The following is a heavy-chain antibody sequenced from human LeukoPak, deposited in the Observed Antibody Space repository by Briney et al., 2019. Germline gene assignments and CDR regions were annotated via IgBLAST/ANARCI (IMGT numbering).Heavy chain of an antibody. CDR3: ARTYCSNGVCTRKAFDI. J-gene: IGHJ3*02. CDR1: GFTFSTYS. Sequence: GGSLRLSCATSGFTFSTYSMNWVRQAPGKGLEWVSYITSSSSTIYYADSVKGRFTISRDNAKSSLYLQMNSLRAEDTAVYYCARTYCSNGVCTRKAFDIWGQGTMVTVSS. V-gene: IGHV3-48*01. D-gene: IGHD2-8*01. CDR2: ITSSSSTI.